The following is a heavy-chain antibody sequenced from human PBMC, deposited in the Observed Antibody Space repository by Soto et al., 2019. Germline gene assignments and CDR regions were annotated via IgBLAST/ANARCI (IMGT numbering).Heavy chain of an antibody. Sequence: SVKVSCKASGGTFSTYAISWVRQAPGQGLEWMGGIIPIFGTPNYAQKFQGRVTITADESTSTAYMELSSLRSDDTAVYFCSRARQQLAMTYFDYWGQGTLVTVSS. CDR3: SRARQQLAMTYFDY. J-gene: IGHJ4*02. D-gene: IGHD6-13*01. CDR1: GGTFSTYA. CDR2: IIPIFGTP. V-gene: IGHV1-69*13.